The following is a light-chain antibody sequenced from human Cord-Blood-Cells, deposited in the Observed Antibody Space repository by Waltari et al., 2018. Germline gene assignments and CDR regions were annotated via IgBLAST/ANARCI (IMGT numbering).Light chain of an antibody. Sequence: DIQMTQSPSSLSASVGDRVTITCRASQSISSYLNWYQQKPGKAPKLLIYAASSLQSGVPSMFSSSRSGTDFTLTISSLQPEDFATYYCQQSYSTLTWTFGQGTKVEIK. CDR2: AAS. V-gene: IGKV1-39*01. J-gene: IGKJ1*01. CDR3: QQSYSTLTWT. CDR1: QSISSY.